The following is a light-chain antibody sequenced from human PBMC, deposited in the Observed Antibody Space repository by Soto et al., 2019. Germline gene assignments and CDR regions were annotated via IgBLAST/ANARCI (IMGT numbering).Light chain of an antibody. CDR3: QQYNNWPLT. V-gene: IGKV3-15*01. J-gene: IGKJ4*01. CDR1: QSVSNN. CDR2: GAS. Sequence: EIVMTQSPATLSVSPGERATVPCRASQSVSNNLAWYQQKPGQAPRLLIYGASTRATGIPARFSGSGYGTEFTLTISSLLSEDFAVYYCQQYNNWPLTFGGGTKVDIK.